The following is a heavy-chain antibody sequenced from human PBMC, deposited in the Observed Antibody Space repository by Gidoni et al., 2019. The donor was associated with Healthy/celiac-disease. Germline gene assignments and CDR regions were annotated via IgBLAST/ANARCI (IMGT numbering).Heavy chain of an antibody. D-gene: IGHD5-12*01. CDR3: AREVDSGYENDY. CDR2: ISSSSSYI. CDR1: GFTFSSYS. V-gene: IGHV3-21*01. J-gene: IGHJ4*02. Sequence: EVQLVESGGGLVKPGGSLRLSCAASGFTFSSYSMNWVRQAPGKGLEWVSSISSSSSYIYYADSVKGRFTISRDNAKNSLYLQMNSLRAEDTAVYYCAREVDSGYENDYWGQGTLVTVSS.